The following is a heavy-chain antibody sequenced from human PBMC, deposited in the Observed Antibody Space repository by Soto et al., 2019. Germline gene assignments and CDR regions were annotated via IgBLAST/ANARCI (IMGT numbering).Heavy chain of an antibody. Sequence: SETLSLTCTVSGGSVSSGSYYWSWIRQPPGKGLEWIGYIYYSGSTNYNPPLKSRVTISVDTSRNQFSLKLSSVTAADTAVYYCVRGEIAAVFLDVWGQGTTVTVSS. D-gene: IGHD6-13*01. J-gene: IGHJ6*02. CDR1: GGSVSSGSYY. V-gene: IGHV4-61*01. CDR2: IYYSGST. CDR3: VRGEIAAVFLDV.